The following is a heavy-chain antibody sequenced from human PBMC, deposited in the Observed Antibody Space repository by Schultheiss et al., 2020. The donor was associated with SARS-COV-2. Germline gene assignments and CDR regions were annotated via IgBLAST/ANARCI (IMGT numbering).Heavy chain of an antibody. CDR1: GFTFGGSA. CDR2: IKSKTDGGTT. J-gene: IGHJ5*02. Sequence: GGSLRLSCAASGFTFGGSAMHWVRQASGKGLEWVGRIKSKTDGGTTDYAAPVKGRFTISRDDSKNTLYLQMNSLKTEDTAVYYCTTEPPLYDWNDVSWFDPWGQGTLVTVSS. D-gene: IGHD1-1*01. V-gene: IGHV3-15*01. CDR3: TTEPPLYDWNDVSWFDP.